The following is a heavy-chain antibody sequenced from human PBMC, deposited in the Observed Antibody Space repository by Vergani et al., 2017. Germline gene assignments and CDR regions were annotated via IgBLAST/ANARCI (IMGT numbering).Heavy chain of an antibody. CDR3: ARGSEYSSSGFDY. V-gene: IGHV4-59*01. CDR2: IYYSGST. J-gene: IGHJ4*02. D-gene: IGHD6-6*01. CDR1: GGSISSYY. Sequence: QVQLQESGPGLVKPSETLSLTCTVSGGSISSYYWSWIRQPPWKGLEWIGYIYYSGSTNYNPSLKSRVTISVDTSKNQFSLQLSSVTAADTAVYYCARGSEYSSSGFDYWGQGTLVTVSS.